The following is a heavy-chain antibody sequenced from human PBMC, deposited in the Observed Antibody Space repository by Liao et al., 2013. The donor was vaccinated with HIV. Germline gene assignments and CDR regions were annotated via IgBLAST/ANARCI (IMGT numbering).Heavy chain of an antibody. J-gene: IGHJ6*03. CDR1: GDSIYNYY. CDR2: IFYSGST. V-gene: IGHV4-59*01. Sequence: QVQLQESGPGLVKPSETLSLTCTVSGDSIYNYYWSWVRQPPGEGLEWIGYIFYSGSTKYTPSLKSRVTMSVDTSKNQFSLKLRSVTAADTAVYYCARGGGGTYSYYYYLDVWGKGTTVTVSS. CDR3: ARGGGGTYSYYYYLDV. D-gene: IGHD2-21*01.